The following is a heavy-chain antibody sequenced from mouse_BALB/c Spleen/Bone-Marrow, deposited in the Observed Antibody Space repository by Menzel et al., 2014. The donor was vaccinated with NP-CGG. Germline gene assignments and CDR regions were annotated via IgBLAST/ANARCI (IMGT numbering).Heavy chain of an antibody. CDR2: IAPGSGST. J-gene: IGHJ1*01. V-gene: IGHV1S41*01. CDR1: GYTFTSYW. CDR3: ARRYFDV. Sequence: DLVKPGASVKLSCKASGYTFTSYWINWIKQRPGQGLEWIGRIAPGSGSTYYNEMFKSKATLTVDTSSSTAYIQLSSLSSEDSAVYFCARRYFDVWGAGTTVTVSS.